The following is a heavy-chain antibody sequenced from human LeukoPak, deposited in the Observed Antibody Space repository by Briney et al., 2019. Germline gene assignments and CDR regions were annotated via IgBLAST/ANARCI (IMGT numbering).Heavy chain of an antibody. Sequence: PSETLSLTCTVSGGSISSYYWSWIRQPPGKGLEWIGYIYYSGSANYNPSLKSRVTISVDTSKNQFSLKLSSVTAADTAVYYCAREYSSSWFPKGYYYYYMDVWGKGTTVTISS. CDR1: GGSISSYY. CDR2: IYYSGSA. CDR3: AREYSSSWFPKGYYYYYMDV. V-gene: IGHV4-59*12. J-gene: IGHJ6*03. D-gene: IGHD6-13*01.